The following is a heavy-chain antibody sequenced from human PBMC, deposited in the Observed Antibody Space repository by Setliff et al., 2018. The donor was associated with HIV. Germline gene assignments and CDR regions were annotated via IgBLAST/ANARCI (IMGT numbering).Heavy chain of an antibody. CDR3: ARTRAPYFFDF. CDR1: GISINGYY. V-gene: IGHV4-4*08. CDR2: VSSIGNT. J-gene: IGHJ4*02. D-gene: IGHD1-26*01. Sequence: SETLSLTCSVSGISINGYYWSWIRQSPRTRLEWIGYVSSIGNTNYNPSLKSRVTISVDTSKNQFSLQLNSVTAADTAVYFCARTRAPYFFDFWGQGAQVTVSP.